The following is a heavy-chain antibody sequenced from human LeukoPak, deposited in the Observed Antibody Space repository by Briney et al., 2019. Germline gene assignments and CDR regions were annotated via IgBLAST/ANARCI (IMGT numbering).Heavy chain of an antibody. Sequence: PAGGSLRLSCAASGFTFDDYGMSWVRQAPGKGLEWDSGINWNGGSTGYSDSVKGRFTISRDNAKNSLYLQMNSLRAEDTALYYCARDKTYPYYYDSSGYESGAFDIWGQGTMVTVSS. V-gene: IGHV3-20*04. CDR1: GFTFDDYG. D-gene: IGHD3-22*01. CDR3: ARDKTYPYYYDSSGYESGAFDI. CDR2: INWNGGST. J-gene: IGHJ3*02.